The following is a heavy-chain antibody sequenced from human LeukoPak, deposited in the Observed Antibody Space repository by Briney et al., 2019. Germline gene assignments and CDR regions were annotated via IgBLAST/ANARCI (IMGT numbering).Heavy chain of an antibody. J-gene: IGHJ4*02. V-gene: IGHV3-30*02. CDR1: GFTFSTYG. CDR3: ARYHCSSTSCYSEVSFDY. D-gene: IGHD2-2*01. CDR2: IRYDGSNK. Sequence: GGSLRLSCAASGFTFSTYGMHWVRQAPGKGLEWVAFIRYDGSNKYYADFVKGRFTISRDNSKSTLYLQMNSLRAEDTAVYYCARYHCSSTSCYSEVSFDYWGQGTLVTVSS.